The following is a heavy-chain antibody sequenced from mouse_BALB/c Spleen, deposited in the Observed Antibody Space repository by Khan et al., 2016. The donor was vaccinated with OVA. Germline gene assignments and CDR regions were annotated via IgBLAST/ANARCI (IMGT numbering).Heavy chain of an antibody. D-gene: IGHD1-3*01. J-gene: IGHJ2*01. Sequence: EVKLLESGGGLVQPGGSLGLSCATSGFTFTDYYMSWVRQPPGKALEWLGFIRNKANGYSTEYSASVKGWFTISRDNSQSILYLQMNTLRAEDSATYYCVRNIRDNGFDYWGQGTTLTVSS. CDR1: GFTFTDYY. CDR2: IRNKANGYST. V-gene: IGHV7-3*02. CDR3: VRNIRDNGFDY.